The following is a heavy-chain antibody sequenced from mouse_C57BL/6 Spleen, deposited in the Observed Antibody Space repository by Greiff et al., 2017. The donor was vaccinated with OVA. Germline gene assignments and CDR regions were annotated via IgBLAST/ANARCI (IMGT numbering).Heavy chain of an antibody. D-gene: IGHD2-2*01. J-gene: IGHJ4*01. Sequence: EVKLMESEGGLVQPGSSMKLSCTASGFTFSDYYMAWVRQVPEKGLEWVANINYDGSSTYYLDSLKSRFIISRANAKNILYLQMSSLKSEDTATYYCARDGYGGYAMDYWGQGTSVTVSS. CDR1: GFTFSDYY. CDR3: ARDGYGGYAMDY. CDR2: INYDGSST. V-gene: IGHV5-16*01.